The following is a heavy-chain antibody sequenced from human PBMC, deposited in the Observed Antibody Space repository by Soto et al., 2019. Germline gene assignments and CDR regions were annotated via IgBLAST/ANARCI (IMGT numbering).Heavy chain of an antibody. J-gene: IGHJ6*02. CDR1: GYTFTSYY. D-gene: IGHD6-6*01. CDR2: INPSGGST. CDR3: ARVKQLVRGYYYGMDV. V-gene: IGHV1-46*01. Sequence: GASVKVSCKASGYTFTSYYMHWVRQAPGQGLEWMGIINPSGGSTSYAQKFQGRVTMTRDTSTSTVYMELSSLRSEDTAVYYCARVKQLVRGYYYGMDVWGQGTTVTVSS.